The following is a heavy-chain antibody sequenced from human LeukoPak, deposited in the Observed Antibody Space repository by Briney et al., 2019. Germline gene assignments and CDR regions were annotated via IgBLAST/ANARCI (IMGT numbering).Heavy chain of an antibody. CDR1: GYTFTSYY. J-gene: IGHJ2*01. CDR3: ARSWFEGWLQSPVTNHNWYFDL. CDR2: ISAYNGNT. Sequence: ASVKVSCKASGYTFTSYYMHWVRQAPGQGLEWMGWISAYNGNTNYAQKLQGRVTMTTDTSTSTAYMELRSLRSDDTAVYYCARSWFEGWLQSPVTNHNWYFDLWGRGTLVTVSS. V-gene: IGHV1-18*04. D-gene: IGHD5-24*01.